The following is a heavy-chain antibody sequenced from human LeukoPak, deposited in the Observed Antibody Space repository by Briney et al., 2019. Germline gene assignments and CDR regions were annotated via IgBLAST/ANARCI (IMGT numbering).Heavy chain of an antibody. CDR3: ARDGHSGSSNHFDF. D-gene: IGHD1-26*01. Sequence: GGSLRLSCVASGFSFSSYDIHWVRQAAGKGLEWVSGIGTGGDTYYPGSVKGRFTISRENAKNSVYLQMDSLRAGDTAVYYCARDGHSGSSNHFDFWGQGTLVTVSS. J-gene: IGHJ4*02. V-gene: IGHV3-13*01. CDR1: GFSFSSYD. CDR2: IGTGGDT.